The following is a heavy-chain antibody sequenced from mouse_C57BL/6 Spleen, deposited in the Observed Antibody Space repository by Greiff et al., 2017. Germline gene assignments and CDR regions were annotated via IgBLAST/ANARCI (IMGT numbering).Heavy chain of an antibody. D-gene: IGHD2-5*01. V-gene: IGHV3-6*01. Sequence: VQLKESGPGLVKPSQSLSLTCSVTGYSITSGYYWNWIRQFPGNKLEWMGYISYDGSNNYNPSLQNRISITRDTSKNQFFLKLNSVTTEYTATYYCASAYYSNYFDYCGQGTTLTVSS. J-gene: IGHJ2*01. CDR2: ISYDGSN. CDR3: ASAYYSNYFDY. CDR1: GYSITSGYY.